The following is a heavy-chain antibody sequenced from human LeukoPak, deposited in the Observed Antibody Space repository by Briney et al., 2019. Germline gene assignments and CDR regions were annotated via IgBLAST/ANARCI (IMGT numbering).Heavy chain of an antibody. CDR2: IKHDGTEK. Sequence: PGGCLRLSCAASEFIFSDYWMSWVRQAPGKGLEWVANIKHDGTEKYYVDSVKGRFTISRDNAKHSLYLQMNSLRAEDTAVYYCAKALGYCSSASCQNSYYYGMDVWGQGTSVTVSS. J-gene: IGHJ6*02. D-gene: IGHD2-2*01. CDR3: AKALGYCSSASCQNSYYYGMDV. V-gene: IGHV3-7*01. CDR1: EFIFSDYW.